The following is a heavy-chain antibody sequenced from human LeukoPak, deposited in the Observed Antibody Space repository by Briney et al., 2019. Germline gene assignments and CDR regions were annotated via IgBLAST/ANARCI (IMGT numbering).Heavy chain of an antibody. CDR2: IIPILGIA. J-gene: IGHJ3*02. CDR3: ARDISIAARYAFDI. CDR1: GGTFSSYT. D-gene: IGHD6-6*01. Sequence: SVKVSCKASGGTFSSYTISWVPQAPGQGLEWMGRIIPILGIANYAQKFQGRVTITADKSTSTAYMELSSLRSEDTAVYYRARDISIAARYAFDIWGQGTMVTVSS. V-gene: IGHV1-69*04.